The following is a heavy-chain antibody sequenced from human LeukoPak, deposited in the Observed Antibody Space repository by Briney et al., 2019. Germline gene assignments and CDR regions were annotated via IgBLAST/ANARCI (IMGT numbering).Heavy chain of an antibody. CDR3: ARTIAARPSFDY. Sequence: SETLSLTCAVYGGSFSGYYWSWIRQPPGKGLEWVGEINHSGSTNYNPSLKSRVTISVDTSKNQFSLKLSSVTAADTAVYYCARTIAARPSFDYWGQGTLVTVSS. J-gene: IGHJ4*02. V-gene: IGHV4-34*01. CDR1: GGSFSGYY. D-gene: IGHD6-6*01. CDR2: INHSGST.